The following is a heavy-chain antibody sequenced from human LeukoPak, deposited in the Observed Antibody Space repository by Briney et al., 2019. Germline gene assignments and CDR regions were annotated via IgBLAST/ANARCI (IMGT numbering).Heavy chain of an antibody. Sequence: GGSLRLSRAASGFAFSSYWMSWIRQAPGKGLEWVANMNQAGNEKYYVDSVEGRFTISRDNAKSSLYLQMNSLRAEDTAVYYCACPRGWHGYGTYDIWGQGTMVTVSS. CDR3: ACPRGWHGYGTYDI. V-gene: IGHV3-7*05. CDR2: MNQAGNEK. D-gene: IGHD6-19*01. CDR1: GFAFSSYW. J-gene: IGHJ3*02.